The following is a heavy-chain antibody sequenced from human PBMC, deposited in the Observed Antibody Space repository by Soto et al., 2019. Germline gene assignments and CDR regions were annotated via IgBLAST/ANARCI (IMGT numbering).Heavy chain of an antibody. CDR1: GFTFDDYA. V-gene: IGHV3-9*01. Sequence: PGGSLRLSCAASGFTFDDYAMHWVRQAPGKGLEWVSGISWNSGSIGYADSVKGRFTISRDNAKNSLYLQMNSLRAEDTALYYCAKDIGRSSGYYYGAFDIWGQGTMVTASS. J-gene: IGHJ3*02. CDR3: AKDIGRSSGYYYGAFDI. CDR2: ISWNSGSI. D-gene: IGHD3-22*01.